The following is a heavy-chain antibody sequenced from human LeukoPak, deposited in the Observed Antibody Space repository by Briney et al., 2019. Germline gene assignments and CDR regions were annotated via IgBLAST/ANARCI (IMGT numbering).Heavy chain of an antibody. CDR2: IYSGGST. CDR1: GFTVSSNY. CDR3: AKPRGRIAVAGTVYFDY. Sequence: PGGSLRLSCAASGFTVSSNYMSWVRQAPGKGLEWVSVIYSGGSTYYADSVKGRFTISRDNSKNTLYLQMNSLRAEDTAVYYCAKPRGRIAVAGTVYFDYWGQGTLVTVSS. D-gene: IGHD6-19*01. J-gene: IGHJ4*02. V-gene: IGHV3-53*01.